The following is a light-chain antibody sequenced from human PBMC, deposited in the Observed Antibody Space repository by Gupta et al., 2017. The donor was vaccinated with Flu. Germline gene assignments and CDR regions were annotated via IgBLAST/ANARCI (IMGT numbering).Light chain of an antibody. V-gene: IGLV2-14*01. CDR2: EVS. Sequence: QSALTQPASVSGSPGQSITISCTGTSSDVGAYNYVSWYQQHPGKAPKFIIYEVSKRPSGVSHRFSGTKSGNTASLTXSXLQAEDXADYYCSSYTSGTTVVFGGGTKVTVL. CDR3: SSYTSGTTVV. CDR1: SSDVGAYNY. J-gene: IGLJ2*01.